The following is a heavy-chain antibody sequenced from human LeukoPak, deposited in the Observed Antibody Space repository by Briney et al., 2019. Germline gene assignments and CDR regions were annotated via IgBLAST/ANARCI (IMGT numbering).Heavy chain of an antibody. CDR3: AREGARHYDYVWGSYRYDAFDI. J-gene: IGHJ3*02. V-gene: IGHV4-34*01. CDR2: INHSGST. CDR1: GGSFSGYY. Sequence: SETLSLTCAVYGGSFSGYYWSWIRQPPGKGLDWIGEINHSGSTNYNPSLKTRVTISVDTSKNQFSLTLRSVTAADTAVYYCAREGARHYDYVWGSYRYDAFDIWGQGTMVTVSS. D-gene: IGHD3-16*02.